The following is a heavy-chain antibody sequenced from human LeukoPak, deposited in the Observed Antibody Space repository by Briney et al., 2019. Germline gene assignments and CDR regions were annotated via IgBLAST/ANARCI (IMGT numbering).Heavy chain of an antibody. CDR2: IYTSGST. Sequence: ASQTLSLTCTVFGGSISSGSYYWSWIRQPAGKGLEWIGRIYTSGSTNYNPSLKSRVTISVDTSKNQFSLKLSSVTAADTAVYYCVRGYSPFDAFDIWGQGTMVTVSS. D-gene: IGHD1-14*01. J-gene: IGHJ3*02. CDR1: GGSISSGSYY. V-gene: IGHV4-61*02. CDR3: VRGYSPFDAFDI.